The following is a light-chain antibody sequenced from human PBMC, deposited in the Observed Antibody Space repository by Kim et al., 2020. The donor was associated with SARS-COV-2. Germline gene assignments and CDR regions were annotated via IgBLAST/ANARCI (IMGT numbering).Light chain of an antibody. CDR3: SAWDLSLSPVV. CDR2: RTH. Sequence: RTVSLTCPGNTNNIGNLTTTRLKQHQSHPPTLLSFRTHDRPSGISESFYASMSGNTASLTNPGLQPEDEADYHCSAWDLSLSPVVFGGGTQLTVL. V-gene: IGLV10-54*04. CDR1: TNNIGNLT. J-gene: IGLJ2*01.